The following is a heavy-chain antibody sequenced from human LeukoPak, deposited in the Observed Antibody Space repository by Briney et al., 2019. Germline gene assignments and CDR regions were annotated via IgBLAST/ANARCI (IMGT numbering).Heavy chain of an antibody. D-gene: IGHD6-19*01. CDR1: GFTFDDYA. V-gene: IGHV3-9*01. CDR2: ISWNSGSI. Sequence: GGSLRLSCAASGFTFDDYAMHWVRQAPGKGLEWVSGISWNSGSIGYADSVKGRFTISRDNAKNSLYLQMNSLRAEDTALYYCAKDKQWLVSDAFDIWGQGTMVTVSS. J-gene: IGHJ3*02. CDR3: AKDKQWLVSDAFDI.